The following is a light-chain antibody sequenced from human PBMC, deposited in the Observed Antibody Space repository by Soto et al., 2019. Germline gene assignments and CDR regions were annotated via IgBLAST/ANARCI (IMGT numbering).Light chain of an antibody. CDR2: AAS. J-gene: IGKJ5*01. V-gene: IGKV1-39*01. CDR3: QQRKSTPT. Sequence: DIQMTQKTSSLSASVGDRVTITCRASQSISSYLNWYQQKPGKAPKLLIYAASSLQSGVPSRFRGCRSGSDFTLTISSLQPEDFSPSSVQQRKSTPTIGQDRLLEI. CDR1: QSISSY.